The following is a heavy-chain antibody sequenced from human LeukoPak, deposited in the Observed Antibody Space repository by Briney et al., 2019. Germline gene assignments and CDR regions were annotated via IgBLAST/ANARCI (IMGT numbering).Heavy chain of an antibody. D-gene: IGHD4-17*01. J-gene: IGHJ5*02. V-gene: IGHV4-59*11. CDR3: ARDRFVDYGDLIGSGEFDP. Sequence: SETLSLTCTVSGGSISSHYWSWIRQPPGKGLEWIGYVYYSGSTNYNPSLKSRVTISVDTSKNQISLKLTSVTAVDTAVYYCARDRFVDYGDLIGSGEFDPWGQGTLVTVSS. CDR2: VYYSGST. CDR1: GGSISSHY.